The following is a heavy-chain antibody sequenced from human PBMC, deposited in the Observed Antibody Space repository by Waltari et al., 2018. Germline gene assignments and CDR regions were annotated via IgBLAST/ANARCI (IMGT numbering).Heavy chain of an antibody. CDR2: ISSTSSYI. D-gene: IGHD1-26*01. CDR3: ARDPGSGRYFDY. V-gene: IGHV3-21*02. J-gene: IGHJ4*02. CDR1: GFSFRSYS. Sequence: EVQLVESGGGLVKPGGSLSLSCAASGFSFRSYSMGWVRQAPGKGLQWVSTISSTSSYIYDTDSLRGRFAISRDNARDSLYLQMNSLRAEDTAVYYCARDPGSGRYFDYWGQGTLVTVSS.